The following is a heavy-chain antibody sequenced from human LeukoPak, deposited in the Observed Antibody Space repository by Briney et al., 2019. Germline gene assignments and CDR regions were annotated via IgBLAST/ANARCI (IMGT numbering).Heavy chain of an antibody. Sequence: GGSLRLSCAVSGFTLNSNAMCWVRQAPGKGLEWVSAISRIGVTTYYADSVEGRFTISRDTSKNTLYLQMNTLRSEDTAVYYCAKEEVPNDYWRQGTLVTVSS. V-gene: IGHV3-23*01. J-gene: IGHJ4*02. CDR2: ISRIGVTT. D-gene: IGHD2-2*01. CDR3: AKEEVPNDY. CDR1: GFTLNSNA.